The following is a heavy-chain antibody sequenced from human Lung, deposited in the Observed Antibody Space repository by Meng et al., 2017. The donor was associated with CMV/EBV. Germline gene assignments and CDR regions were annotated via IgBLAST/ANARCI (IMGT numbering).Heavy chain of an antibody. CDR1: GGSISSSNW. V-gene: IGHV4-4*02. D-gene: IGHD6-19*01. CDR2: IYHSGST. CDR3: ASFPPPGKQWLVTDY. J-gene: IGHJ4*02. Sequence: LRESGPGRVKPSGTLSLTCAVSGGSISSSNWWSWVRQPPGKGLEWIGEIYHSGSTNYNPSLKSRVTISVDKSKNQFSLKLSSVTAADTAVYYCASFPPPGKQWLVTDYWGQGTLVTVSS.